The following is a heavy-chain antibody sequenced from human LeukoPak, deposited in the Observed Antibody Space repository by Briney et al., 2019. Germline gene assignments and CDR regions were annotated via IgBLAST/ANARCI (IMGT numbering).Heavy chain of an antibody. CDR3: ARQYCSGGSCLTYFDY. D-gene: IGHD2-15*01. J-gene: IGHJ4*02. CDR1: GFTFSSYE. V-gene: IGHV3-48*03. CDR2: ISSSGSTI. Sequence: GGSLRLSCAASGFTFSSYEMNWVRQAPGKGLEWVSYISSSGSTIYYADSGKGRFTISRDNAKNSLYLQMNSLRAEDTAVYYCARQYCSGGSCLTYFDYWGQGTLVTVSS.